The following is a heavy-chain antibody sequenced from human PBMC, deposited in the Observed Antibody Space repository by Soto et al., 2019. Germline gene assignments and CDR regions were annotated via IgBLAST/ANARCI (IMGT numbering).Heavy chain of an antibody. CDR2: IKEDGSDK. Sequence: EVQLVESGGGLVQPGGSLRLSCAASGFTFSTFWMNWVRQAPGKGLEWVASIKEDGSDKNYVDSVRGRFTISRDNAKNSLYLQMNTRRAEDTAVYYCARGNWDYEGYWGQGTLVTVSS. CDR3: ARGNWDYEGY. V-gene: IGHV3-7*01. D-gene: IGHD1-7*01. CDR1: GFTFSTFW. J-gene: IGHJ4*02.